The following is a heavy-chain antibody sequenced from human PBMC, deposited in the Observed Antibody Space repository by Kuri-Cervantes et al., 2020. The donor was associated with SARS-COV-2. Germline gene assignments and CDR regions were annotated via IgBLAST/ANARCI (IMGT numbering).Heavy chain of an antibody. CDR1: GGSISSSSYY. J-gene: IGHJ3*02. Sequence: SETLSLTCTVSGGSISSSSYYWSWIRQPPGKGLEWIGYIYYSGSTNYNPSLKSRVTISVDTSKNQFSLKLSSVTAADTAVYYYARRSPYDFWSGPTYNDAFDIWGQGTMVTVSS. V-gene: IGHV4-61*05. CDR2: IYYSGST. D-gene: IGHD3-3*01. CDR3: ARRSPYDFWSGPTYNDAFDI.